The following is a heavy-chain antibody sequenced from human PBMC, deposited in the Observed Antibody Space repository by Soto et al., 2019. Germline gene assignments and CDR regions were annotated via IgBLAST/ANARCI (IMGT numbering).Heavy chain of an antibody. D-gene: IGHD3-3*01. CDR2: IYYSGST. V-gene: IGHV4-59*08. CDR3: ARLSSGVWSGYHNYYMDV. CDR1: GGSISSYY. Sequence: SETLSLTCTVSGGSISSYYWSWIRQPPGKGLEWIGYIYYSGSTNYNPSLKSRVTISVDTSKNQFSLKLSSVTAADTAVYYCARLSSGVWSGYHNYYMDVWGKGTTVTVSS. J-gene: IGHJ6*03.